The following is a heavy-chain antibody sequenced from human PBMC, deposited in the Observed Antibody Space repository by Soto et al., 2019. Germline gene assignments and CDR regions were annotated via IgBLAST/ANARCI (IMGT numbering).Heavy chain of an antibody. V-gene: IGHV3-23*01. D-gene: IGHD1-20*01. CDR1: GFTFSNYA. CDR3: ANTPWYNIGP. CDR2: IGQTPTNT. J-gene: IGHJ5*02. Sequence: PGGSLRLSCAASGFTFSNYAMNWVRQAPGKGLEWVSSIGQTPTNTYYADSVKGRFTISRDSSKNTVYLQMNSLRAEDTAVYYCANTPWYNIGPWGQGTLVTVSS.